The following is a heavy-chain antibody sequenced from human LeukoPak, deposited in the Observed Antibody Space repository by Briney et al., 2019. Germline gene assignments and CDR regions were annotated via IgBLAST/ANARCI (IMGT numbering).Heavy chain of an antibody. CDR3: ARGPPNWGMVGY. J-gene: IGHJ4*02. CDR2: MKSNNGHT. D-gene: IGHD7-27*01. Sequence: ASVKVSCKASGYTFTSFDFNWVRQATGQGLEWMGWMKSNNGHTGYAQKFQGRVTMTRDTSISTAYMELSSLTFEDAAVYYCARGPPNWGMVGYWGQGTLVTVSS. V-gene: IGHV1-8*01. CDR1: GYTFTSFD.